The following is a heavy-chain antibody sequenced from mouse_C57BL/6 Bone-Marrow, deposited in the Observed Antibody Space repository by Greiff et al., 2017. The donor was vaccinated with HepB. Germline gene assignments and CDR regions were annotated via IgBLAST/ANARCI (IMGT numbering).Heavy chain of an antibody. D-gene: IGHD1-1*01. J-gene: IGHJ3*01. V-gene: IGHV2-5*01. CDR3: AKDYGSSSAWFAY. CDR1: GFSLTSYG. CDR2: IWKGGST. Sequence: QVQLQQSGPGLVQPSQCLSITCTVSGFSLTSYGVHWVRQSPGKGLEWLGVIWKGGSTDYNAAFMSRLSITKDKSKSQVFFKRNSLQADDTAIYYCAKDYGSSSAWFAYWGQGTLVTVSA.